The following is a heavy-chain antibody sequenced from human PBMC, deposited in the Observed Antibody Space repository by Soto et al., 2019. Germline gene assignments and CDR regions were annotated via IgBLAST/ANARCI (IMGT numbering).Heavy chain of an antibody. D-gene: IGHD2-15*01. CDR2: INHSGST. CDR1: GGSFSSYY. CDR3: ARGRGMVVVVAATRRHSYMDV. V-gene: IGHV4-34*01. Sequence: LSLPCAIYGGSFSSYYWSCIRQPLGKGLEWFGEINHSGSTNYNPSLKSRVTISVDTSKNQFSLKLSSVTAADTAVYYCARGRGMVVVVAATRRHSYMDVWGKGTTVTVSS. J-gene: IGHJ6*03.